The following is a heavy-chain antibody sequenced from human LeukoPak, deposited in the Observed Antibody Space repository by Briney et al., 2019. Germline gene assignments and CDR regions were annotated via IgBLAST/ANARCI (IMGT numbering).Heavy chain of an antibody. CDR3: AKGRYQLPA. V-gene: IGHV3-23*01. J-gene: IGHJ5*02. Sequence: GGSLRLSCAVSGFTFSSYWMTWVRQAPGKGLEWVSAISGSGGSTYYADSVKGRFTISRDNSKNTLYLQMNSLRAEDTAVYYCAKGRYQLPAWGQGTLVTVSS. D-gene: IGHD2-2*01. CDR2: ISGSGGST. CDR1: GFTFSSYW.